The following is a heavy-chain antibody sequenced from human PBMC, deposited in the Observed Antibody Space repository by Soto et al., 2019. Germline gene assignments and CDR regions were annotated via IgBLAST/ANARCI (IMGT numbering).Heavy chain of an antibody. V-gene: IGHV4-31*03. CDR3: ARERPHTNWFDP. CDR1: GGSISSGGYY. D-gene: IGHD1-26*01. Sequence: QVQLQESGPGLVKPSQTLSLTSTVSGGSISSGGYYWSWIRQHPGKGLEWIGDLYYSGSTYYNPSLKSRVTISVDTSKNQFALKLSSVTAADPAVYYWARERPHTNWFDPWCQGTPVTVSS. CDR2: LYYSGST. J-gene: IGHJ5*02.